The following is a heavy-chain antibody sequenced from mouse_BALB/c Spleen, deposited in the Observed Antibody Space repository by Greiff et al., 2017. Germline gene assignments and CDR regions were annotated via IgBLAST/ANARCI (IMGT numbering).Heavy chain of an antibody. Sequence: EVQVVASGPELVKPGASVKIPCKASGYTFTDYNMDWVKQSHGKSLEWIGDINPNNGGTIYNQKFKGKATLTVDKSSSTAYMELRSLTSEDTAVYYCARGDYDGGGYFDYWGQGTTLTVSS. CDR3: ARGDYDGGGYFDY. J-gene: IGHJ2*01. D-gene: IGHD2-4*01. V-gene: IGHV1-18*01. CDR2: INPNNGGT. CDR1: GYTFTDYN.